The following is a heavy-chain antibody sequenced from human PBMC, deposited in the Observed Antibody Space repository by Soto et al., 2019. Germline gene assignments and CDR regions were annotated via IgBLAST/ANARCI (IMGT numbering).Heavy chain of an antibody. V-gene: IGHV3-23*01. D-gene: IGHD3-9*01. Sequence: GGSLRLSCAASGFTFSSYAMSWVRQAPGKGLEWVSAISGSGGSTYYADSVKGRFTISRDNSKNTLYLQMNSLRAEDTAVYYCAKDPDPNYDILTGYDYWGQGTLVTVSS. J-gene: IGHJ4*02. CDR1: GFTFSSYA. CDR3: AKDPDPNYDILTGYDY. CDR2: ISGSGGST.